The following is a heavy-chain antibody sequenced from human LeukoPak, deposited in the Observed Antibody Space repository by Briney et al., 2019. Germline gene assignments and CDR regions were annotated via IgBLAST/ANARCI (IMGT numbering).Heavy chain of an antibody. CDR3: ARDDLQLVRRLGGSTEYYYYYYMDV. CDR2: IYYSGST. Sequence: SETPSLTCTVSGGSIGSTNYYWGWIRQPPGKGLEWIANIYYSGSTYYNPSLKSRVTISVDTSKNQFSLQLNSVTPEDTAVYYCARDDLQLVRRLGGSTEYYYYYYMDVWGKGTTVTISS. D-gene: IGHD6-13*01. J-gene: IGHJ6*03. V-gene: IGHV4-39*02. CDR1: GGSIGSTNYY.